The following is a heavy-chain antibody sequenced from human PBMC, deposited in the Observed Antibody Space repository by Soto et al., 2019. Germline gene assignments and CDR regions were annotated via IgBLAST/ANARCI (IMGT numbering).Heavy chain of an antibody. Sequence: GGSLRLSCAASGFTFSSYAMSWVRQAPGKGLEWVSAISGSGGSTYYADAVKGRSTISRDNSNNTLYLQMNSLRAEDTAVYYCAKDLRIAGAKTTHYYYYYMDVWGQGTTVTVSS. CDR3: AKDLRIAGAKTTHYYYYYMDV. CDR2: ISGSGGST. CDR1: GFTFSSYA. D-gene: IGHD6-19*01. V-gene: IGHV3-23*01. J-gene: IGHJ6*03.